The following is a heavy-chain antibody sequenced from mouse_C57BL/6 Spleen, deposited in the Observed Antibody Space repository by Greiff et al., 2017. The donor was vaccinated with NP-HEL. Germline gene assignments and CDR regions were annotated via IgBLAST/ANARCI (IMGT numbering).Heavy chain of an antibody. V-gene: IGHV1-39*01. CDR1: GYSFTDYN. D-gene: IGHD2-4*01. CDR2: INPNYGTT. CDR3: ARSDYDGNYYAMDY. J-gene: IGHJ4*01. Sequence: VVEPGASVKISCKASGYSFTDYNMNWVKQSNGKSLEWIGVINPNYGTTSYNQKFKGKATLTVDQSSSTAYMQLNSLTSEDSAVYYCARSDYDGNYYAMDYWGQGTSVTVSS.